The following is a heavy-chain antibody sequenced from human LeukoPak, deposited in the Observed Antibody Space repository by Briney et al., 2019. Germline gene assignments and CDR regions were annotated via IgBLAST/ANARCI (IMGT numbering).Heavy chain of an antibody. J-gene: IGHJ6*02. V-gene: IGHV3-7*03. CDR2: IKEDGSEK. CDR3: ARRALRYCSSTSCPAQYYGVDV. Sequence: GGSLRLSCAASGFIFSSYWMSWVRQAPGKGLEWVANIKEDGSEKYYVDSVKGRFTISRDNAKNSLYLQTNSLRAEDTAVYYCARRALRYCSSTSCPAQYYGVDVWGLGTLVTVSS. CDR1: GFIFSSYW. D-gene: IGHD2-2*01.